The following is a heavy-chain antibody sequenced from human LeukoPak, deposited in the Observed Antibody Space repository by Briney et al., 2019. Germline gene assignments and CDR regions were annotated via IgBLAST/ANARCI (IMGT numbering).Heavy chain of an antibody. J-gene: IGHJ5*02. V-gene: IGHV3-30*18. D-gene: IGHD5-24*01. CDR2: ISYDGSNK. Sequence: GRSLRLSCAASGFTFSSYGMHWVRQAPGKGLEWVAVISYDGSNKYYADSVKGRFTISRDNSKNTLYLQMNSLRAEDTAVYYCAKASEIAPWGQGTLVTVSS. CDR3: AKASEIAP. CDR1: GFTFSSYG.